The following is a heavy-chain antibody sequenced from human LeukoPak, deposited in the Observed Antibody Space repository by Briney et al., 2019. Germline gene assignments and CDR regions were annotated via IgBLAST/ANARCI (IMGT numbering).Heavy chain of an antibody. CDR2: IHPSTGNP. Sequence: GGPVKVSCKASGYTFTNYAVNWVRQAPGQGLEWMGWIHPSTGNPTYAQGFTGRFVFSLDTSVSTTYLQISSLKAEDTAVYYCARAYQRLGELSLPNYWGQGTLVTVSS. CDR1: GYTFTNYA. J-gene: IGHJ4*02. D-gene: IGHD3-16*02. V-gene: IGHV7-4-1*02. CDR3: ARAYQRLGELSLPNY.